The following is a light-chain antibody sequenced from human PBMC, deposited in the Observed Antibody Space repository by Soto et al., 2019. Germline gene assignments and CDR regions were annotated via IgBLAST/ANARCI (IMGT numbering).Light chain of an antibody. CDR2: DIS. J-gene: IGLJ2*01. CDR1: SSDVGGYDY. V-gene: IGLV2-11*01. Sequence: QSVLTQPRSVSVSPGQSVTISCTGTSSDVGGYDYVSWYQQHPGKAPKLMIYDISKRPSGVPDRFSGSKSGNTASLTISGLQAEDEADYYCCSYAGSYPHVVFGGGTKLTVL. CDR3: CSYAGSYPHVV.